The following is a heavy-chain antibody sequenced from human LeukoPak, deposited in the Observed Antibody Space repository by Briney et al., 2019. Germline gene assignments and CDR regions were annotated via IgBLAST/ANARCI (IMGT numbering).Heavy chain of an antibody. Sequence: SETLSLTCAVYGGSFSDYYWTWIRQSPGKGLEWVGQITPSGSTNYNPPLQSRVSISVDTSKNQFSLKVTSVTAADTAIYSCARCVRYRVETGYYENYYYYMDVWGKGTTVTVTS. CDR1: GGSFSDYY. D-gene: IGHD3-9*01. CDR3: ARCVRYRVETGYYENYYYYMDV. J-gene: IGHJ6*03. CDR2: ITPSGST. V-gene: IGHV4-34*01.